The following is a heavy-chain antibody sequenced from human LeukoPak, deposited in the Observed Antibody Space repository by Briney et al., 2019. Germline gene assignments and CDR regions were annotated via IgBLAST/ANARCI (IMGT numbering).Heavy chain of an antibody. CDR2: ISSSGSTI. CDR1: GFTFSSYE. J-gene: IGHJ4*02. CDR3: AKGTSSWHEFDS. Sequence: GGSLRLSCAASGFTFSSYEMNWVRQAPGKGLEWVSYISSSGSTIYYADSVKGRFTISRDNSKNYLYLQMNSLRAEDTALYYCAKGTSSWHEFDSWGQGTLVTVSS. D-gene: IGHD6-13*01. V-gene: IGHV3-48*03.